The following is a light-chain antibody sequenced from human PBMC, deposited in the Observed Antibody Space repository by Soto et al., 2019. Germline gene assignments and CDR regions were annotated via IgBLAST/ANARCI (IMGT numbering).Light chain of an antibody. CDR3: QQYGSSPLYT. CDR2: GAS. J-gene: IGKJ2*01. Sequence: EIVLTQSPGTLSLSPGERATLSCRASQSVSSSYLAWYQQKPGQAPRLLIYGASNRATGIPDRFSGSGSGTDFTLTISRLEPEDFAVYYCQQYGSSPLYTLGQGTKLQIK. V-gene: IGKV3-20*01. CDR1: QSVSSSY.